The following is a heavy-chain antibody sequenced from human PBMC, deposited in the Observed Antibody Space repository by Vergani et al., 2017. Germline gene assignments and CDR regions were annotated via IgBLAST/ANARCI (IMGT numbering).Heavy chain of an antibody. D-gene: IGHD3-10*01. CDR2: MYHSGST. CDR1: GGSMSGYY. V-gene: IGHV4-59*01. CDR3: GRVADFYGLGSLLLDL. Sequence: QVRLQESGPGLVKPSETLSLTCSVSGGSMSGYYWSWIWKPPGKELEWIGYMYHSGSTNYNPCLVTRVTIAGDTSNNQFSLKLNCVTAADTAVYYCGRVADFYGLGSLLLDLWVEGMLVTDSS. J-gene: IGHJ5*02.